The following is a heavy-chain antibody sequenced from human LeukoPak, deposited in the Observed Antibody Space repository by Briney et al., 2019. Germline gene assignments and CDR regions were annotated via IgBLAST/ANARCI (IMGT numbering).Heavy chain of an antibody. D-gene: IGHD6-19*01. CDR1: EFTFSDYG. J-gene: IGHJ5*02. CDR2: ISSGGGYT. V-gene: IGHV3-23*01. CDR3: ARAPGYTSGWLNWFDP. Sequence: GGSLRLSCAASEFTFSDYGMTWVRQAPGEGLEWVSAISSGGGYTYYADSVEGRFTISRDNSKNTLYLQMNSLRAGDTAVYYCARAPGYTSGWLNWFDPWGQGTLVTVSS.